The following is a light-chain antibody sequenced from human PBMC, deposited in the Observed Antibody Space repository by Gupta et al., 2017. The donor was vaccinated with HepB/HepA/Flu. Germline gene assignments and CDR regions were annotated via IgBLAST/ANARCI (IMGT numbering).Light chain of an antibody. CDR2: GAS. CDR3: HQYNQWPPTFT. J-gene: IGKJ3*01. Sequence: VLLTQSPAPLSLAPGERATVSCRASQSVSSNLACYQQKPGKATRLLNDGASTSATGVPARLSGIGSGTEFTRTRSRLQSEDVAVDDGHQYNQWPPTFTFGTGTKVEIK. V-gene: IGKV3-15*01. CDR1: QSVSSN.